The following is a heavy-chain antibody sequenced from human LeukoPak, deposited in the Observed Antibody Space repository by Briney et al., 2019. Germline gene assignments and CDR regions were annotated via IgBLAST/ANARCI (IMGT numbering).Heavy chain of an antibody. V-gene: IGHV4-34*01. D-gene: IGHD2-8*01. CDR3: SRENGAFSPFGY. CDR1: GGSFSGYY. Sequence: SETLSLTCAVYGGSFSGYYWTWIRQPPGQGLEWIGEISLTGLTHYNPSLESRVTVSLGKSKNQLSLNLTSVTAADTAVYYCSRENGAFSPFGYWGQGILVTV. J-gene: IGHJ4*02. CDR2: ISLTGLT.